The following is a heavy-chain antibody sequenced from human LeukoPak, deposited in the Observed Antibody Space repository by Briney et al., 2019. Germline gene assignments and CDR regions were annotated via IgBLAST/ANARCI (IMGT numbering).Heavy chain of an antibody. CDR3: ARHGDPVLRFLEWLDYYYMDV. D-gene: IGHD3-3*01. Sequence: GESLKISCKSSGYSFTSYWIGWVRQMPGKGLEWMGIIYPGDSDTRYSPSFQGQVTISADKSISTAYLQWSSLKASDTAMYYCARHGDPVLRFLEWLDYYYMDVWGKGTTVTVSS. J-gene: IGHJ6*03. V-gene: IGHV5-51*01. CDR1: GYSFTSYW. CDR2: IYPGDSDT.